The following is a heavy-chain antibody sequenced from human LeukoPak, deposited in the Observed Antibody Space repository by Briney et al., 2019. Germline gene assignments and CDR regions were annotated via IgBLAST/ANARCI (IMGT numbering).Heavy chain of an antibody. V-gene: IGHV4-38-2*01. CDR2: LYHSDSA. CDR1: GYSISNGYY. CDR3: ARQHDSYYYYYIVV. J-gene: IGHJ6*03. Sequence: SEALSLTCAVSGYSISNGYYWVWIRQPPGRGLEWIGSLYHSDSAYYNTSLRSRVSMSVDTSKNQFSLTLSFVTAADTAVYYCARQHDSYYYYYIVVWGSGTTVTVSS.